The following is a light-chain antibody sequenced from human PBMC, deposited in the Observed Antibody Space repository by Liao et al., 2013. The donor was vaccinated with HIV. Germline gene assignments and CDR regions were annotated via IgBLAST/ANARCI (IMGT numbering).Light chain of an antibody. CDR2: QGN. Sequence: SYELSQPTSLSVSPGQTANITCSEDQSGDADVSWYQQKPGQSPVLVIFQGNKRPSGIPERFSGSTSGTTATLAISGTQSMDEADYYCQAWDSSTAYVFGTGTKVTVL. J-gene: IGLJ1*01. CDR1: QSGDAD. V-gene: IGLV3-1*01. CDR3: QAWDSSTAYV.